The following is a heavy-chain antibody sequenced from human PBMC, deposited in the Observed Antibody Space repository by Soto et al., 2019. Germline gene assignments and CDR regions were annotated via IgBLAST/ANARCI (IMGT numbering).Heavy chain of an antibody. J-gene: IGHJ4*02. Sequence: VAVISNDGSDKYYADSVKGRFTISRENSKKTLFLQMNSLRPEDTAVYYCARAPRGFSAYDASLQIDSWGQGTLVTVSS. CDR3: ARAPRGFSAYDASLQIDS. V-gene: IGHV3-30*03. D-gene: IGHD5-12*01. CDR2: ISNDGSDK.